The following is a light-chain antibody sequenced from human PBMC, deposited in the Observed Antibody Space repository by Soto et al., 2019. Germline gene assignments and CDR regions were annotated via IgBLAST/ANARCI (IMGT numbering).Light chain of an antibody. CDR1: QSVSYY. V-gene: IGKV3-11*01. J-gene: IGKJ2*01. CDR2: GAS. CDR3: QHRGEWPRT. Sequence: EIVLTQSPATLSLSPGERATLSCRASQSVSYYLAWYQQKPGQAPRLLIYGASNRATGIPARFTGSGSGTDFTLTISSLEPEDFAVYYCQHRGEWPRTFGQGNKLEIK.